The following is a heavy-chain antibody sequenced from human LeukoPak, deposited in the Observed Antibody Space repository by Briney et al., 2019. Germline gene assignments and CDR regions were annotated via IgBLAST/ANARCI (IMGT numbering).Heavy chain of an antibody. Sequence: SVKVSXKASGGTFSSYAISWVRQAPGQGLEWMGRIIPIFGTANYAQKFQGRVTITTDESTSTAYMELSSLRSEDTAVYYCARQQAAISADLYFDYWGQRTLVTVSS. D-gene: IGHD2-2*01. CDR2: IIPIFGTA. CDR3: ARQQAAISADLYFDY. V-gene: IGHV1-69*05. J-gene: IGHJ4*02. CDR1: GGTFSSYA.